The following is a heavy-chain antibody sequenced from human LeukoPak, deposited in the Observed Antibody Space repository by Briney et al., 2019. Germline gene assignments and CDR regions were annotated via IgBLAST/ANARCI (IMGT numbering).Heavy chain of an antibody. CDR2: IYYTGST. J-gene: IGHJ4*02. CDR1: GASISGGTYY. Sequence: SETLSLTCSVSGASISGGTYYWGWIRQPPGKGLEWIGSIYYTGSTYDNPSLKSRVTISVDTSKNQFSLRLSSVTAADTAVYYCARRGGSGRAFDYWGQGTLVTVSS. D-gene: IGHD1-26*01. V-gene: IGHV4-39*01. CDR3: ARRGGSGRAFDY.